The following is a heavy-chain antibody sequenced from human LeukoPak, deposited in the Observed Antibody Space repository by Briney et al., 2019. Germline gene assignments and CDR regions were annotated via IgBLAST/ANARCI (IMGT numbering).Heavy chain of an antibody. CDR1: GYTFTNYW. Sequence: GESLKISCKASGYTFTNYWIGWVRQMPGKGLEWMGIIYPGDSDTRYSPSFRGQVIISADKSIRTAYLQWTSLKASDTPMYYCARHTGEGSHFQHWGQGSLVTVSS. CDR2: IYPGDSDT. CDR3: ARHTGEGSHFQH. J-gene: IGHJ1*01. V-gene: IGHV5-51*01. D-gene: IGHD3-16*01.